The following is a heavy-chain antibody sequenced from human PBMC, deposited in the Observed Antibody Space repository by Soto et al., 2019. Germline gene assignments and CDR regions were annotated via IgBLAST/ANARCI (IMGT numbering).Heavy chain of an antibody. D-gene: IGHD1-1*01. Sequence: GGSLRLSCAASGFTFSSYSMNWVRQAPGKGLEWVSSISSSSSYIYYADSVKGRFTIARDNAKNSLYLQMNSLRAEDTAVYYCARAGGTGHYYYYMDVWGKGTTVTVSS. CDR3: ARAGGTGHYYYYMDV. V-gene: IGHV3-21*01. J-gene: IGHJ6*03. CDR2: ISSSSSYI. CDR1: GFTFSSYS.